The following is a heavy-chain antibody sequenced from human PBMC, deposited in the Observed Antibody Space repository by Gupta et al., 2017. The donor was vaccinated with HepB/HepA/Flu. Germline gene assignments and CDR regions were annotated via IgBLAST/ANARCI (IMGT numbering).Heavy chain of an antibody. V-gene: IGHV1-69*01. CDR2: IIPILGTA. J-gene: IGHJ4*02. Sequence: QVQLVQSGAEVKKPGSSVKVSCKASGGTFSSYAISWVRQAPGQGLEWMGGIIPILGTANYAQKFQGRVTITADEATSTAYMELSSVRSEDTAVYYGAREQAGPYFDYWGQGTLVTVSS. D-gene: IGHD6-19*01. CDR3: AREQAGPYFDY. CDR1: GGTFSSYA.